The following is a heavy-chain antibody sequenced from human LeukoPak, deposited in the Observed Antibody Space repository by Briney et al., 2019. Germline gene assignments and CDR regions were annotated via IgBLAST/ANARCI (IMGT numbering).Heavy chain of an antibody. J-gene: IGHJ6*03. Sequence: ASVKVSCKASGYTFAAYYMYWVRQATGQGLEWMGWMNPNSGNTGYAQKFQGRVTMTRNTSISTAYMELSSLRSEDTAVYYCARGRSSSWYPLGYYYYMDVWGKGTTVTISS. CDR2: MNPNSGNT. CDR1: GYTFAAYY. D-gene: IGHD6-13*01. CDR3: ARGRSSSWYPLGYYYYMDV. V-gene: IGHV1-8*02.